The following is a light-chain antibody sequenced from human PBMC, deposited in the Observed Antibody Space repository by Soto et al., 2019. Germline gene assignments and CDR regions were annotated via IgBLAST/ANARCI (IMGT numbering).Light chain of an antibody. J-gene: IGKJ1*01. CDR3: QQYCSSPWT. CDR2: GAS. Sequence: EIVLTQSPGTLSLSPGERATLSCRASQSVSSSYLAWYQQKPGQAPRLLIYGASSRDTGIPDRFSGSGSGTDFNLTISRLEPEDCAVYYCQQYCSSPWTFGQGTKVEIK. V-gene: IGKV3-20*01. CDR1: QSVSSSY.